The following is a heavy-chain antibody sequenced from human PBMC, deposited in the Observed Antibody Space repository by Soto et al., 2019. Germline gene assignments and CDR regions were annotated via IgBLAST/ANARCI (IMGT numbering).Heavy chain of an antibody. V-gene: IGHV3-23*01. J-gene: IGHJ4*02. Sequence: GGSLRLSCLASAFTLGRYPMTWVGQASGKGREWVSTISGSGGSTHYADSAKGRFTISRDNSKHTLYLQMHRLSAEDSAVSSCAKDAVQGSAWAYYCDCWGKGARVTVSS. D-gene: IGHD6-25*01. CDR2: ISGSGGST. CDR3: AKDAVQGSAWAYYCDC. CDR1: AFTLGRYP.